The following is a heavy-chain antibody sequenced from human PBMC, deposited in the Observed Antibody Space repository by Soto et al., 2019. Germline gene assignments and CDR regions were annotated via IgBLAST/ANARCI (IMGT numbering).Heavy chain of an antibody. J-gene: IGHJ4*02. CDR3: ARDLTTIEDYYDY. CDR2: INAGNGNT. Sequence: QVQLVQSGAEVKKPGASVKVSCKASGYTFTSYAMHWVRQAPGQRLEWMGWINAGNGNTKYSQKVQGRDTSTRDTSASTAYMELSSLRSEDTDVYYFARDLTTIEDYYDYWGQGTLVTVSS. D-gene: IGHD1-1*01. V-gene: IGHV1-3*01. CDR1: GYTFTSYA.